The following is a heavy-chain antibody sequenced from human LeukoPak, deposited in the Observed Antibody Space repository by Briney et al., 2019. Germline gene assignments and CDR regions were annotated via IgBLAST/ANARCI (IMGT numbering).Heavy chain of an antibody. J-gene: IGHJ4*02. Sequence: GESLKISCKGSGYSFISYWIGWVRQMPGKGLEWMWIIYPGDSETRYSPSFQGQVTISVDKSISTAYLQWSSLKASDTAMYYCARHFRSNGDFGPPDYWGQGTLVTISS. CDR1: GYSFISYW. D-gene: IGHD4-17*01. CDR2: IYPGDSET. V-gene: IGHV5-51*01. CDR3: ARHFRSNGDFGPPDY.